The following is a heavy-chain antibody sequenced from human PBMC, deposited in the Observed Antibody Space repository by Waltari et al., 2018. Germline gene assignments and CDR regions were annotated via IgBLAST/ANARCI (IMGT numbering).Heavy chain of an antibody. J-gene: IGHJ5*02. V-gene: IGHV4-61*01. CDR1: GGSVSSGSYY. Sequence: QVQLQESGPGLVKPLETLSLTCTVSGGSVSSGSYYWSWIRQPPGKGLEWIGYIYYSGTTNYHPSLKSRVTISVDTSKNQFSLKLSSVTAADTAVYYCATGLKWFDPWGQGTLVTVSS. CDR3: ATGLKWFDP. D-gene: IGHD6-19*01. CDR2: IYYSGTT.